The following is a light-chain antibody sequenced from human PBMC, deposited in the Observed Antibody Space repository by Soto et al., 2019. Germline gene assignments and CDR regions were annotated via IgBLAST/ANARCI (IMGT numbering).Light chain of an antibody. CDR3: AAWDDSLSGRV. CDR2: RNN. Sequence: QSVLTQPPSASGTPGQRVTISCSGTRSNIGSNYVYWYQQLPGTAPQLLISRNNQRPSGVPDRFSGSKSGTSASLAISGVRSEDEADYYCAAWDDSLSGRVFGGGTKLTVL. V-gene: IGLV1-47*01. J-gene: IGLJ3*02. CDR1: RSNIGSNY.